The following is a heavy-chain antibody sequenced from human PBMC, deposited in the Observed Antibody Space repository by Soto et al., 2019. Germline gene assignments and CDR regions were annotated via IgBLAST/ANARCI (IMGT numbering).Heavy chain of an antibody. J-gene: IGHJ4*02. CDR3: AKALTGGTGAYFDY. CDR2: ISWNSGSI. D-gene: IGHD1-1*01. Sequence: EVQLVESGGGLVQPGRSLRFSCAASGSTFDDYAMHWVRQAPGKGLEWVSGISWNSGSIGYADSVKGRFTISRDNAKNSLYLQMNSLRAEDTALYYCAKALTGGTGAYFDYWGQGTLVTVSS. V-gene: IGHV3-9*01. CDR1: GSTFDDYA.